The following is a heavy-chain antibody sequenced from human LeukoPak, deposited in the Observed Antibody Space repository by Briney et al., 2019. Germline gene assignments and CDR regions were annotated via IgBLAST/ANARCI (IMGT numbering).Heavy chain of an antibody. CDR1: GFSFRNYW. V-gene: IGHV3-74*01. CDR2: INPDGRTI. J-gene: IGHJ4*02. D-gene: IGHD7-27*01. Sequence: GGSLRLSCAASGFSFRNYWMRWVRQAPGKGLLWVSRINPDGRTISYADPVKGRFTISRDNAKNTLYLQMNSLRAEDTAIYYCTREMGIWGQGTLVTVST. CDR3: TREMGI.